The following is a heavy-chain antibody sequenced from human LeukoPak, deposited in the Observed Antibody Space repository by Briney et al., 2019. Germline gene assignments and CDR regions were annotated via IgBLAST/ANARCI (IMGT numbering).Heavy chain of an antibody. D-gene: IGHD5-18*01. CDR3: AKDGANQLWLPFDY. J-gene: IGHJ4*02. CDR2: ISGSGGST. Sequence: GGSLRLSCAASGFTFSSYAMSWVRQAPGKGVEWVSAISGSGGSTYYADSVKGRFTISRDNSKNTLYLQMNSLRAEDTAVYYCAKDGANQLWLPFDYWGQGTLVTVSS. V-gene: IGHV3-23*01. CDR1: GFTFSSYA.